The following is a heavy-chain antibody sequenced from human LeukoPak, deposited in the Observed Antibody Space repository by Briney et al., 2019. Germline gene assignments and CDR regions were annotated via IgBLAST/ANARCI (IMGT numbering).Heavy chain of an antibody. Sequence: SGGSLRLSCTASGFTFTSYWMQWVRQAPGEGLVWVSCINNDGSSTNYADSVKGRFTISRDNSKNTVYLQMDSLRTEGTAVYYCVRGEAHDSWGQGTLITVSS. CDR1: GFTFTSYW. V-gene: IGHV3-74*01. J-gene: IGHJ4*02. D-gene: IGHD1-26*01. CDR3: VRGEAHDS. CDR2: INNDGSST.